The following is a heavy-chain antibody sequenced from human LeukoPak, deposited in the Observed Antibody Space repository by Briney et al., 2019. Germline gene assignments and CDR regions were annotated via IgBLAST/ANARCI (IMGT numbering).Heavy chain of an antibody. V-gene: IGHV1-69*04. D-gene: IGHD3-22*01. J-gene: IGHJ4*02. CDR2: IIPILGIA. CDR3: AREYYYDSSGHGGFDY. CDR1: GYTFTSYA. Sequence: GASVKVSCKASGYTFTSYAISWVRQAPGQGLEWMGRIIPILGIANYAQKFQGRVTITADKSTSTAYMELSSLRSEDTAVYYCAREYYYDSSGHGGFDYWGQGTLVTVSS.